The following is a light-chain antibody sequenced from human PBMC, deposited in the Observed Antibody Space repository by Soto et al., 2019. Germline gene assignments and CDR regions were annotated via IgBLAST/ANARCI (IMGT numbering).Light chain of an antibody. CDR2: GAS. V-gene: IGKV3-15*01. CDR3: QQYNNWPRT. J-gene: IGKJ4*01. Sequence: EIVMTQSPATLSVSPGERATLSCRASQSVGSDLAWYQQKPGQAPRLLIHGASSRATGISARFSGSGSGTEFTLTISSLQTEDFEVYYCQQYNNWPRTFGGGTKLEVK. CDR1: QSVGSD.